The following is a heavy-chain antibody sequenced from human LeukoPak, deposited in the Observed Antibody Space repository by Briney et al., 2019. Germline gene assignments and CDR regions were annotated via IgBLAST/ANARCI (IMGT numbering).Heavy chain of an antibody. Sequence: GGSLRLSCAASGFAFSFYAMSWLRQPPGKGLEWVSTIKANSGTTSYAASVRGRFTISRDNSKNTLYLQVNTLRADDTATYYCAKPIGGGLAVTADWFHPWGQGALVVVSS. CDR1: GFAFSFYA. CDR3: AKPIGGGLAVTADWFHP. J-gene: IGHJ5*01. CDR2: IKANSGTT. V-gene: IGHV3-23*01. D-gene: IGHD6-19*01.